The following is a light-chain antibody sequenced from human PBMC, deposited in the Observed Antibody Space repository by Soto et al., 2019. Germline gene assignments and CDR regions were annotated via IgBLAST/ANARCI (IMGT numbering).Light chain of an antibody. J-gene: IGKJ5*01. V-gene: IGKV3-20*01. CDR2: GAS. Sequence: EIVLTQSPGTLSLSPGERATLSCRASQSVSSSYLAWYQQKPGQAPRLLIYGASSRATAIPDRFSGSGSGTDFTLTISRLEPDDFAVYYCQQYGSSPPITFGQGTRLEIK. CDR1: QSVSSSY. CDR3: QQYGSSPPIT.